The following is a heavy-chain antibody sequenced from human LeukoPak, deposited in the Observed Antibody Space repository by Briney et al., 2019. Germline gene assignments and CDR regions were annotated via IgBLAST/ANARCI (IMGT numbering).Heavy chain of an antibody. J-gene: IGHJ6*04. CDR3: ARDYDMLRGMDV. D-gene: IGHD3-9*01. CDR2: VYTTGSA. CDR1: GYPISSDYY. V-gene: IGHV4-61*02. Sequence: SETLSLTCTVSGYPISSDYYWSWIRQPAGKGLEWIGRVYTTGSANYNPSLKSRVTISLDTSKNQFSLKLSSVTAADTAVYYCARDYDMLRGMDVWGKGTTVTISS.